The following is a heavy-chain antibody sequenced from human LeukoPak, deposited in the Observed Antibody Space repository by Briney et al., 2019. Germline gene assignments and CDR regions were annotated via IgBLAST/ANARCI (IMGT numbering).Heavy chain of an antibody. CDR3: ARLNYYDSSGYCGAFDI. Sequence: PSETLSLTCTVSGGSISSYYWSWIRQPPGKGLEWIGYIYTSGSTNYNPSLKSRVTISVDTSKNQFSLKLSSVTAADTAGYYCARLNYYDSSGYCGAFDIWGQGTMVTVSS. CDR1: GGSISSYY. V-gene: IGHV4-4*09. J-gene: IGHJ3*02. CDR2: IYTSGST. D-gene: IGHD3-22*01.